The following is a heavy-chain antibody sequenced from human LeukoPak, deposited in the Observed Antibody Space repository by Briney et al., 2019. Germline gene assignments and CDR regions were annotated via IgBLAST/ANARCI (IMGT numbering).Heavy chain of an antibody. V-gene: IGHV1-24*01. CDR1: GKSLTRVS. D-gene: IGHD3-16*02. CDR2: LDPEHGGR. Sequence: GASVKVTCQVSGKSLTRVSIHWVRQSPGKGLEWMGGLDPEHGGRLYAQTFQGRVTMTEDASTDTAYMELNRLRSEDTAVYYCATATIIWGSYRSWLDTWGQGTLVTVSS. CDR3: ATATIIWGSYRSWLDT. J-gene: IGHJ5*02.